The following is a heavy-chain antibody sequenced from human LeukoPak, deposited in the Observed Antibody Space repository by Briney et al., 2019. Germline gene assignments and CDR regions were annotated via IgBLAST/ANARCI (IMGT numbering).Heavy chain of an antibody. CDR3: ARRWYFDL. J-gene: IGHJ2*01. CDR2: IYHSGST. V-gene: IGHV4-38-2*01. Sequence: SETLSLTCAVSGHSISSGYYWGWIRQPPGKGLEWIGSIYHSGSTYYNPSLKSRVTISVDTSKNQFSLKLSSVTAADTAVYYCARRWYFDLWGRGTLVTVSS. CDR1: GHSISSGYY.